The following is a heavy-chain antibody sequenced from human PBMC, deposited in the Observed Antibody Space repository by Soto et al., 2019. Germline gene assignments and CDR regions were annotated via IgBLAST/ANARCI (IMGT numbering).Heavy chain of an antibody. J-gene: IGHJ6*02. V-gene: IGHV1-3*01. D-gene: IGHD1-1*01. CDR2: INPGNGNT. CDR3: ARDRTTSTSTYYYGLDV. CDR1: GFTFSNHA. Sequence: GPEVKKPGASLKVSCKSSGFTFSNHAMHWVRQAPGQRLEWMGWINPGNGNTKYSQRLQDRVTITRDTPASAVYMELRRLKSEDTALYFCARDRTTSTSTYYYGLDVWGPGTTVTVSS.